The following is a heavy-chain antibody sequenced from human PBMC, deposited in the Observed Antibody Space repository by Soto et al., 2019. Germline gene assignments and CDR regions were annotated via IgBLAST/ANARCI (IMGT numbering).Heavy chain of an antibody. D-gene: IGHD2-2*01. J-gene: IGHJ4*02. CDR2: IYNNGDT. CDR3: ARLQRPGTIHY. CDR1: GGSISTSVHY. V-gene: IGHV4-39*01. Sequence: SETLSLTCTVSGGSISTSVHYWAWIRQPPGKGLEWMGTIYNNGDTYYNSSLKGQITMFVDTSKNVFSLRLTSVTALDTAVYYCARLQRPGTIHYSGLATLVTVSS.